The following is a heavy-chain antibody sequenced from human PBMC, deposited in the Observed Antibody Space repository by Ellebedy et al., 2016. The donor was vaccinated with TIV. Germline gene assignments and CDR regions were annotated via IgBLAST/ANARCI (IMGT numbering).Heavy chain of an antibody. CDR2: INPNSGGT. J-gene: IGHJ4*02. V-gene: IGHV1-2*02. CDR3: ARGCEAGTTDFNDY. D-gene: IGHD1-1*01. Sequence: ASVKVSCXASGYTFTGYYMHWVRQAPGQGLEWMGWINPNSGGTNYAQKFQGRVTMTRDTSISTAYMELSRLRSDDTAVYYCARGCEAGTTDFNDYWGQGTLVTVSS. CDR1: GYTFTGYY.